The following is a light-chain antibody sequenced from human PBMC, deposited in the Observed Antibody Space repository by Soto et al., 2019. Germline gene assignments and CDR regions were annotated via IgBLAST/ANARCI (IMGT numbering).Light chain of an antibody. CDR1: QGISSY. J-gene: IGKJ4*01. Sequence: DSQMAQSPSTLSGSVGDRVTITCRASQGISSYLAWYQQEPGKAPKLLIYAASTLQSGVPSRFSGSGSGTDFTLTISSLQPEDFATYYCQQLNSYPLTFGGGTKVDI. V-gene: IGKV1-9*01. CDR2: AAS. CDR3: QQLNSYPLT.